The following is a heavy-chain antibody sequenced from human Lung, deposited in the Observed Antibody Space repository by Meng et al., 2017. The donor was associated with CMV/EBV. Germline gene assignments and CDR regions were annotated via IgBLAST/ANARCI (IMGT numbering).Heavy chain of an antibody. CDR2: INPDGGTT. D-gene: IGHD3-22*01. J-gene: IGHJ3*01. CDR3: ARDLVGYDAFDV. V-gene: IGHV1-46*01. CDR1: GYTFITYY. Sequence: SVKVSCKASGYTFITYYIHWVRQAPGQGLEWMGRINPDGGTTTYSQKFQGGVTLTSDTSTNTVYMELSRLRYEDTAVYYCARDLVGYDAFDVWGQGPMVTVSS.